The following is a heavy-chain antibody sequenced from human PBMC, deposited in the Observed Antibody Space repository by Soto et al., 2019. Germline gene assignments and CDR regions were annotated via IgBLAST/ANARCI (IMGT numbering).Heavy chain of an antibody. J-gene: IGHJ5*02. V-gene: IGHV4-59*01. D-gene: IGHD6-25*01. Sequence: PSETLSLTCTVSGDSISSYYWSWFRQPPGKGLEWIGYIYYSGSTNYNPSLKSRVTISVDTSKTQFSLKLSSVTAADTAVYYCARDSGAWFDPWGQGTLVTVSS. CDR2: IYYSGST. CDR1: GDSISSYY. CDR3: ARDSGAWFDP.